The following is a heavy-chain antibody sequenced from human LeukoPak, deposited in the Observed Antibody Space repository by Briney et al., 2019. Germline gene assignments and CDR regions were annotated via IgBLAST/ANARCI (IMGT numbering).Heavy chain of an antibody. J-gene: IGHJ4*02. D-gene: IGHD1-26*01. CDR3: ARVLGGSYYLYFDY. Sequence: GGSLRLSCAASGFTFSDYYMSWIRQAPGKGLEWVSYISSSGSTIYYADSVKSRFTISRDNAKNSLYLQMNSLSAEDTAVYYCARVLGGSYYLYFDYWGQGTLVTVSS. CDR1: GFTFSDYY. CDR2: ISSSGSTI. V-gene: IGHV3-11*01.